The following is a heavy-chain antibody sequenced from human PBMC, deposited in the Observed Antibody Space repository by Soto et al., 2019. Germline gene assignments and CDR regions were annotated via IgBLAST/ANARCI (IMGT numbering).Heavy chain of an antibody. V-gene: IGHV3-23*01. CDR2: ISGSAGSR. CDR1: GFIFRNYA. Sequence: EVQLLESGGGLVQPGGSLRLSCAASGFIFRNYAMSWVRQAPGKGLEWVSAISGSAGSRYYADSVKGRFTISRDNSKNPLYLKMNSLRAEDTAVYYCAKAEYTHGHPDYWGQGTLVTVSS. J-gene: IGHJ4*02. D-gene: IGHD5-18*01. CDR3: AKAEYTHGHPDY.